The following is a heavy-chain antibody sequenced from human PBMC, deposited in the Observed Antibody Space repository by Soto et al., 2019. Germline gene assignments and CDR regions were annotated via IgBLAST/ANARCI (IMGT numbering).Heavy chain of an antibody. V-gene: IGHV3-74*01. J-gene: IGHJ6*02. D-gene: IGHD1-20*01. CDR2: LNGDGTTT. CDR1: GFTFSSYW. CDR3: ARGIRYQYGMDV. Sequence: EVQVVESGGGLVQPGGSLRLSCEASGFTFSSYWMHWVRQVPVKGLAWVSRLNGDGTTTNYADSVKGRFTISRDNAKNTVYLQMSSLRAEDTAVYYCARGIRYQYGMDVWGQGTTVTVSS.